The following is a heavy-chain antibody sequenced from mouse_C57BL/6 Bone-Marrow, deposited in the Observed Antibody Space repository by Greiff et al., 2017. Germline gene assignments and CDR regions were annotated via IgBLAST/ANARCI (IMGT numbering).Heavy chain of an antibody. CDR1: GYTFTSYG. Sequence: VQLQQSGAELARPGASVKLSCKASGYTFTSYGISWVKQRTGPGLEWIGEIYPRSGNTYYNEKFKGKATLTADKSSSTAYMELRSLTSEDSAVYFCARWGYDGYYDYAMDYWGQGTSVTVSS. D-gene: IGHD2-3*01. J-gene: IGHJ4*01. CDR3: ARWGYDGYYDYAMDY. V-gene: IGHV1-81*01. CDR2: IYPRSGNT.